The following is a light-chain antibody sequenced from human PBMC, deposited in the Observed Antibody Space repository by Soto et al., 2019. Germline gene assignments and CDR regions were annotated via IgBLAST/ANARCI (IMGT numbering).Light chain of an antibody. J-gene: IGLJ2*01. CDR2: EAN. V-gene: IGLV2-23*01. CDR3: CSYVGTTTI. Sequence: QSALTQPVSVSGSPGQSITISCTGGSSDIGSHNLVSWYQQYPGKAPKLMIFEANKRPSGVSNRFSGSKSGNTASLTVSGLQADDEADYYCCSYVGTTTIFGGGTQLTVL. CDR1: SSDIGSHNL.